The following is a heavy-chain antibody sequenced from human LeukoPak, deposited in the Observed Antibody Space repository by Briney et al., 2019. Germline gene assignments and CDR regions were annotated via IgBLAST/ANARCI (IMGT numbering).Heavy chain of an antibody. Sequence: PSQTLSLTCTVSGGSISSGGYYWSWLRQHPGTGLEWIGYIYYSGSTYYNPSLKSRVTISVDTSKNQFSLKLSSVTAADTAVYYCARAFYYDYVWVSYRSSAPSFDYWGQGTLVTVSS. CDR1: GGSISSGGYY. V-gene: IGHV4-31*03. CDR3: ARAFYYDYVWVSYRSSAPSFDY. D-gene: IGHD3-16*02. J-gene: IGHJ4*02. CDR2: IYYSGST.